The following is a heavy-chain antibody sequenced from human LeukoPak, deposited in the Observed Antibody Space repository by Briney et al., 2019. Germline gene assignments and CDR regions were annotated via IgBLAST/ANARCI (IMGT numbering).Heavy chain of an antibody. Sequence: GGSLRLSCAASGFTFDDYAMYWVRQGPGKGLEWVSGISWDSGSMGYADSVKGRFTISRDNAKNSLCLQMNSLRAEDTALYYCAKDMRGSSGFDYWGQGTLVTVSS. CDR1: GFTFDDYA. CDR3: AKDMRGSSGFDY. V-gene: IGHV3-9*01. J-gene: IGHJ4*02. D-gene: IGHD6-6*01. CDR2: ISWDSGSM.